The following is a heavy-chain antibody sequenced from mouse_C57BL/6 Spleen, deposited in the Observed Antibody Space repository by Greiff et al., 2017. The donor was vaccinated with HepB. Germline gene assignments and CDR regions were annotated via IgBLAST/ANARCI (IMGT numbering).Heavy chain of an antibody. CDR1: GFSFNTYA. CDR2: IRSKSNNYAT. V-gene: IGHV10-1*01. J-gene: IGHJ4*01. CDR3: VRHVGDYYDYYYAMDY. D-gene: IGHD2-4*01. Sequence: EVQLVESGGGLVQPKGSLKLSCAASGFSFNTYAMNWVRQAPGKGLEWVARIRSKSNNYATYYADSVKDRFTISRDDSESMLYLQMNNLKTEDTAMYYCVRHVGDYYDYYYAMDYWGQGTSVTVSS.